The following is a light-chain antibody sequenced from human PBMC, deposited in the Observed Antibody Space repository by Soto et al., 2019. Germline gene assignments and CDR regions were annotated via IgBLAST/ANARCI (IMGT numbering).Light chain of an antibody. CDR1: SSDVGGYNY. V-gene: IGLV2-14*01. CDR2: EVS. J-gene: IGLJ1*01. CDR3: SSYTSTNTLV. Sequence: QSALTQPASVSGSPGQSITISCTGTSSDVGGYNYVSWYQQHPGKAPKLMIYEVSSRPSGVSDRFSGSKSGNTASLTISGLRAEDEADFYCSSYTSTNTLVFGTGTKLTVL.